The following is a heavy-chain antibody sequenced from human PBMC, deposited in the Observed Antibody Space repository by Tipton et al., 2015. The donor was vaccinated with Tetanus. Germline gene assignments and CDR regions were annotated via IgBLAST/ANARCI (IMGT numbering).Heavy chain of an antibody. J-gene: IGHJ5*02. CDR2: IYQTGTT. Sequence: TLSLTCTVSGASFSSGDYYWSWIRKPPGKDLEWIGYIYQTGTTYYNPSLKGRVTISMDRSNTQFSLRLDSLTAADTAAYYCALQTDNWFDPWGQGILVTVSS. V-gene: IGHV4-30-4*01. CDR3: ALQTDNWFDP. CDR1: GASFSSGDYY.